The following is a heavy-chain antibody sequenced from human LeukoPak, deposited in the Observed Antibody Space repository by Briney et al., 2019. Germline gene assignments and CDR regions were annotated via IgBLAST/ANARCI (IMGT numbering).Heavy chain of an antibody. CDR1: GFIVSSKY. J-gene: IGHJ4*02. CDR2: IYSGGST. CDR3: ARAGPIGY. Sequence: PGGSLRLSCAASGFIVSSKYMSWVRQAPGKGLEWVSVIYSGGSTYYAASVEGRFTISRDNSKNTVYLQMNSLRVEDTAVYYCARAGPIGYWGQGSLVTVSS. V-gene: IGHV3-53*01.